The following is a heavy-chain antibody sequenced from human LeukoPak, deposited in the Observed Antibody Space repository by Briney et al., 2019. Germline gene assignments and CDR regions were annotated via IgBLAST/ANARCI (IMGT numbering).Heavy chain of an antibody. Sequence: SETLSLTYAVYGGSFSGYYWSWIRQPPGKGLEWIGEINHSGSTNYNPSLKSRVTISVDTSKNQFSLKLSSVTAADTAVYYCARARDGLNWFDPWGQGTLVTVSS. CDR3: ARARDGLNWFDP. D-gene: IGHD2-21*01. V-gene: IGHV4-34*01. CDR2: INHSGST. J-gene: IGHJ5*02. CDR1: GGSFSGYY.